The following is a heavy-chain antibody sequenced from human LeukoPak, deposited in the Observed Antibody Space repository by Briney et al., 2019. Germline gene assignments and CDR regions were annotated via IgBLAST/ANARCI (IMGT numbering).Heavy chain of an antibody. V-gene: IGHV4-34*01. Sequence: SETLSLTCAVYGGSFSGYYWSWIRQPPGKGLEWIGEINHSGSTNYNPSLKSRVTISVDTSKNQFSLKLSSVTAADTAVYYCARFPGDWRDYWGQGTLVTVSS. CDR3: ARFPGDWRDY. D-gene: IGHD3-10*01. J-gene: IGHJ4*02. CDR2: INHSGST. CDR1: GGSFSGYY.